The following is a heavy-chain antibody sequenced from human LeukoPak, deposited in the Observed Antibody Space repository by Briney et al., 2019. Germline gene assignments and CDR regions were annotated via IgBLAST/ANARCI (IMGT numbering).Heavy chain of an antibody. CDR3: ARDQNPVPFDY. Sequence: GGSLRLSCASSGFTFSSYSMNWVRQATGKGLEWVSSISSSSSYIYYADSVKGRFTISRDNAKNSLYLQMNSLRAEDTAVYYCARDQNPVPFDYWGQGTLVTVSS. CDR2: ISSSSSYI. J-gene: IGHJ4*02. V-gene: IGHV3-21*01. CDR1: GFTFSSYS. D-gene: IGHD4-17*01.